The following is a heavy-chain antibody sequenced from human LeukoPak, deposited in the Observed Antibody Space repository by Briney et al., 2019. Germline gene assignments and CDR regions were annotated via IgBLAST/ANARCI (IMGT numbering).Heavy chain of an antibody. J-gene: IGHJ6*03. Sequence: GGSLRLSCAASGITFSSYTMNWVRQAPGKGLEWVSFISTSSSYTYYADSVKGRFTISRDNARNSLYLQMNSLRAEDTAVYYCARDQWLVRDHYMDVWGKETTVTISS. D-gene: IGHD6-19*01. V-gene: IGHV3-21*01. CDR1: GITFSSYT. CDR3: ARDQWLVRDHYMDV. CDR2: ISTSSSYT.